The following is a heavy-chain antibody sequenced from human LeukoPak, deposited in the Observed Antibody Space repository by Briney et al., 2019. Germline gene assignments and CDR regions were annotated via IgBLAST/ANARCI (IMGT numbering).Heavy chain of an antibody. V-gene: IGHV3-7*01. D-gene: IGHD1-26*01. Sequence: PGGSLRLSCAASGFTFSSYWMSWVRQAPGKGLEWVANIKQDGSEKYYVDSVKGRFTISRDNAKNSLYLQVNSLRAEDTAVYYCARVGGSYYFDYWGQGTLVTVSS. CDR2: IKQDGSEK. CDR3: ARVGGSYYFDY. J-gene: IGHJ4*02. CDR1: GFTFSSYW.